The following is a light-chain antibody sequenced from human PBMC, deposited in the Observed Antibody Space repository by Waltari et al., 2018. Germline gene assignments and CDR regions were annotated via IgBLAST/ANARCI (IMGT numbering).Light chain of an antibody. J-gene: IGLJ3*02. CDR2: KDS. V-gene: IGLV3-25*03. CDR3: QSADSSGWV. Sequence: SFELTQPPSVSVSPGQTARIACSGDALPNQFAYWYQQKPGQAPVLVIYKDSERPSGLPERFSGSSSGTTVTLTISGVQAEDEADYYCQSADSSGWVFGGGTKLTVL. CDR1: ALPNQF.